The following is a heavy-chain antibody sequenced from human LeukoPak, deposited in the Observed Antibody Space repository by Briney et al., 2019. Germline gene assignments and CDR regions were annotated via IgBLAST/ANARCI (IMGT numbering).Heavy chain of an antibody. J-gene: IGHJ6*03. CDR1: GGSFSGYY. D-gene: IGHD3-9*01. CDR2: INHSGST. V-gene: IGHV4-34*01. Sequence: PSETLSLTCAVYGGSFSGYYWSWIRQPPGKGLEWIGEINHSGSTNYNPSLKSRVTISVDTSKNQFSLKLSSVTAADTAVYYCARAAGHRFLTGPSPYYYYMDVWGKGTTVTVSS. CDR3: ARAAGHRFLTGPSPYYYYMDV.